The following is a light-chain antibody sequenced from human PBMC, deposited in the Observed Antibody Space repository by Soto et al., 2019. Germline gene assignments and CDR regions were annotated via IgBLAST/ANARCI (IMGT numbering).Light chain of an antibody. CDR3: MQATHWPIT. CDR1: QSLLHSNGYNY. V-gene: IGKV2-28*01. J-gene: IGKJ5*01. Sequence: DIVMTQSPLSLPVTPGEPASISCRSSQSLLHSNGYNYLDWYLQKPGQSPQLLIYLGSNRASGVPDRFSGSGSGTDFTLKISRVEAEDVGVYYCMQATHWPITFGQGTRLEIK. CDR2: LGS.